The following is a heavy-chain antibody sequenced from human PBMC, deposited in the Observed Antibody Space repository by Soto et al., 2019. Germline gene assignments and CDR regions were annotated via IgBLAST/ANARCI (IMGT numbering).Heavy chain of an antibody. CDR2: ISYDGSNK. J-gene: IGHJ6*02. V-gene: IGHV3-30*18. D-gene: IGHD5-18*01. Sequence: SLRLSCAASGFTFSSYGMHWVRQAPGKGLEWVAVISYDGSNKYYADSVKGRFTISRDNSKNTLYLQTNSLRAEDTAVYYCAKGLSYGYYYYYGMDVWGQGTTVTVSS. CDR3: AKGLSYGYYYYYGMDV. CDR1: GFTFSSYG.